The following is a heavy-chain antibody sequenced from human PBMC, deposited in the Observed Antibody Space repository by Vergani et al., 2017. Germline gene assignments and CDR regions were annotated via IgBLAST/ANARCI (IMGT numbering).Heavy chain of an antibody. CDR2: ISYDGSNK. Sequence: QVQLVESGGGVVQPGRSLRLSCAASGFTFSSYAMHWVRQAPGKGLEWVAVISYDGSNKYYADSVKGRFTISRDNSKNTLYLQMNSLRAEDTAVYYCARDQTAAMVPHDAFDIWGQGTMVTVSS. D-gene: IGHD2-2*01. V-gene: IGHV3-30-3*01. CDR1: GFTFSSYA. J-gene: IGHJ3*02. CDR3: ARDQTAAMVPHDAFDI.